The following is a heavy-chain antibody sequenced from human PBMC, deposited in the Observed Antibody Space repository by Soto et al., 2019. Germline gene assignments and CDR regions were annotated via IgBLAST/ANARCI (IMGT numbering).Heavy chain of an antibody. CDR2: INHSGST. V-gene: IGHV4-34*01. D-gene: IGHD3-10*01. J-gene: IGHJ5*02. CDR1: GGSFSGYY. CDR3: ARERGVLLWFGEPWFDP. Sequence: SETLSLTCAVYGGSFSGYYWSWIRQPPGKGLEWIGEINHSGSTNYNPSLKSRVTISVDTSKNQFSLKLSSVTAADTAVYYCARERGVLLWFGEPWFDPWGQGTLVTVSS.